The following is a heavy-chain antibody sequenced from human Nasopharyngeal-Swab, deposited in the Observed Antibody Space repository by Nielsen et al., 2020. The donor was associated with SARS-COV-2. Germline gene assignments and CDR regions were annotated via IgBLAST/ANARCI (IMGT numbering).Heavy chain of an antibody. CDR2: IYYSGST. J-gene: IGHJ5*02. V-gene: IGHV4-59*01. Sequence: WIRQPPGKGLVWIGYIYYSGSTNYNPSLKSRVTISVDTSKNQFSLKLSPVTAEDTAVYYCARGIVGATDWGGWFDPWGQGTLVTVSS. CDR3: ARGIVGATDWGGWFDP. D-gene: IGHD1-26*01.